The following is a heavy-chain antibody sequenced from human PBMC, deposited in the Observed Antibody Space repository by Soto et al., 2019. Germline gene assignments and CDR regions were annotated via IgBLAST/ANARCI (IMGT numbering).Heavy chain of an antibody. CDR1: GFTFDDYA. CDR3: AKSPVYYYYYYYGMDV. CDR2: ISWNSGSI. J-gene: IGHJ6*02. D-gene: IGHD3-9*01. V-gene: IGHV3-9*01. Sequence: GGSLRLSCAASGFTFDDYAMHWVRQAPGKGLEWVSGISWNSGSIGYADSVKGRFTISRDNAKNSLYLQMNSLRAEDTALYYCAKSPVYYYYYYYGMDVWGQGTTVTVSS.